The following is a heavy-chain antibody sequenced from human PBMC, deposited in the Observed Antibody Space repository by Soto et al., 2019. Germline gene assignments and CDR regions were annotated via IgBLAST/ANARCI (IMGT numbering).Heavy chain of an antibody. Sequence: LSLPCAVSGGSISSSNWWSWVRQPPGKGLEWIGEIYHSGSTNYNPSLKSRVTISVDKSKNQFSLKLSSVTAADTAVYYCARGSAARHYYYYGMDVWGQGTTVTVSS. CDR1: GGSISSSNW. V-gene: IGHV4-4*02. CDR3: ARGSAARHYYYYGMDV. D-gene: IGHD6-6*01. J-gene: IGHJ6*02. CDR2: IYHSGST.